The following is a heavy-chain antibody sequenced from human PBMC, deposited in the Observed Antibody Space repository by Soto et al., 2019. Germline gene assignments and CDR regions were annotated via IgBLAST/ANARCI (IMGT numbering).Heavy chain of an antibody. CDR1: GGSISSGDW. D-gene: IGHD3-10*01. J-gene: IGHJ4*02. V-gene: IGHV4-4*02. CDR3: ARQTWDYYSSYFDS. CDR2: IFHDGTT. Sequence: TSETLSLTCAVSGGSISSGDWWSWVRQPPGERLEWIGEIFHDGTTNYNPSLKSRVTISVDKSKNQFSLNLSSVTAADTAMYYCARQTWDYYSSYFDSWGQGTLVTVSS.